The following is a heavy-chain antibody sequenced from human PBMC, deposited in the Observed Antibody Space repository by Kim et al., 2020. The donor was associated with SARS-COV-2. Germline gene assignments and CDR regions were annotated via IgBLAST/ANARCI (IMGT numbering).Heavy chain of an antibody. J-gene: IGHJ6*03. D-gene: IGHD4-17*01. V-gene: IGHV4-34*01. Sequence: SETLSLTCAVYGGSFSGYYWSWIRQPPGKGLEWIGEINHSGSTNYNPSLKSRVTISVDTSKNQFSLKLSSVTAADTAVYYCARLLFHRGSSIGSYGDYRRYYYYYMDVWGKGTTVTVSS. CDR2: INHSGST. CDR1: GGSFSGYY. CDR3: ARLLFHRGSSIGSYGDYRRYYYYYMDV.